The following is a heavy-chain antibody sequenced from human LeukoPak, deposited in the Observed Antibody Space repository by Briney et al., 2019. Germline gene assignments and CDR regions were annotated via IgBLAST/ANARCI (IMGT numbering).Heavy chain of an antibody. V-gene: IGHV3-30*03. CDR1: GFTFSSYG. CDR2: ISYDGSNK. J-gene: IGHJ4*02. CDR3: AGESDY. Sequence: GGSLRLSCAASGFTFSSYGMHWVRQAPGKGLEWVAVISYDGSNKYYADSVKGRFTISRDNSKNRLYLKMNSLRAEDTAVYYCAGESDYWGQGTLVTVSS.